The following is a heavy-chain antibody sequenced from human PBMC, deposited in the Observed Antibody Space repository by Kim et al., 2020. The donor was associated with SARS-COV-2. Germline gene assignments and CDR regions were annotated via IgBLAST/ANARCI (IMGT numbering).Heavy chain of an antibody. D-gene: IGHD3-9*01. CDR2: T. J-gene: IGHJ4*02. V-gene: IGHV1-18*01. CDR3: ATYDILTRAFDY. Sequence: TNDAQKLQGRVTMTPDTSTSTAYMELRSLRSDDTAVYYCATYDILTRAFDYWGQGTLVTVSS.